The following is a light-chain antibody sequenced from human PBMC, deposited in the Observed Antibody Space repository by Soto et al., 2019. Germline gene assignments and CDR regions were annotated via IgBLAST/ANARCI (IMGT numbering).Light chain of an antibody. J-gene: IGKJ1*01. Sequence: LLMTPSPASLAASVGDRVTTTGRASETISTFLNWYQQEPGKASKVLIFAASSLQSGAPSRFSGSGSGTEFTLTISSLHPDDFATYYCQQYNSYSPTFGQGTKVDIK. V-gene: IGKV1-5*01. CDR1: ETISTF. CDR3: QQYNSYSPT. CDR2: AAS.